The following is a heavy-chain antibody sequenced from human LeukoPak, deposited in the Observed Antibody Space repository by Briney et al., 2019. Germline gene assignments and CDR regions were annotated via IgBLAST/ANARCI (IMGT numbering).Heavy chain of an antibody. CDR1: GFTFSNYW. V-gene: IGHV3-74*01. CDR3: ARETSRGFDF. CDR2: INSDGRST. Sequence: PGGSLRLSCAASGFTFSNYWMHWVRQAPGKGLLWVSRINSDGRSTNYADSVKGRFTISRDNAKNTLYLQVNSLRAEDTSFYYLARETSRGFDFWGQGTLVTVSS. J-gene: IGHJ4*02. D-gene: IGHD5-24*01.